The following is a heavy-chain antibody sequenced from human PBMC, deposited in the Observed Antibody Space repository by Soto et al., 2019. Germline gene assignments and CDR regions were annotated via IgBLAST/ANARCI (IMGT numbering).Heavy chain of an antibody. CDR1: GYTFTSYD. Sequence: ASVKVSCKASGYTFTSYDINWVRQATGQGLEYLGWMNPNSGNTGYVQKFQGRVTMTRDTSISTAYMELSSLRSEDTAVYYCATSGSRSWYLAYWGQGTLVTVSS. J-gene: IGHJ4*02. D-gene: IGHD6-13*01. CDR2: MNPNSGNT. V-gene: IGHV1-8*01. CDR3: ATSGSRSWYLAY.